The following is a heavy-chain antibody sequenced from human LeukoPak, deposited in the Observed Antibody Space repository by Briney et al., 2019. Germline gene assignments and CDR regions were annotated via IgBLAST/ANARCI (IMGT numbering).Heavy chain of an antibody. CDR1: GFTFNNCW. CDR2: ISSSSSYI. D-gene: IGHD6-13*01. V-gene: IGHV3-21*01. Sequence: GGSLRLSCAASGFTFNNCWMTWVRQAPGSGLEWVSSISSSSSYIYYADSVKGRFTISRDNAKNSLYLQMNSLRAEDTAVYYCARSWSQIDYWGQGTLVTVSS. J-gene: IGHJ4*02. CDR3: ARSWSQIDY.